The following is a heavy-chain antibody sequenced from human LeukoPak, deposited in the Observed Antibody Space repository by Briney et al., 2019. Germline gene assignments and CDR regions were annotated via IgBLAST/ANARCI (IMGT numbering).Heavy chain of an antibody. CDR3: AHLVWEYVGGLDV. J-gene: IGHJ6*02. D-gene: IGHD3/OR15-3a*01. Sequence: GGSLRLSCAASGFIFRKYDMNWVRQAPGKGLEWVSGIYTNHNTRYADSVKGRFTISRDNSKNTLYLQMDSLRVEDTAVYYCAHLVWEYVGGLDVWGQGTTVTVSS. CDR1: GFIFRKYD. V-gene: IGHV3-23*05. CDR2: IYTNHNT.